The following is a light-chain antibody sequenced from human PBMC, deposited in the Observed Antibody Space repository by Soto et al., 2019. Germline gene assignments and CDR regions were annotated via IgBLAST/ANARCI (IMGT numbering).Light chain of an antibody. CDR2: DVS. CDR1: SSDVGAYNY. Sequence: QSALTQPASMSGSPGQSITISCTGTSSDVGAYNYVAWYQHHPGKAPKLMIYDVSNRPSGVSNRFSASKSGNTASLTISGLQAEDEADYYCSSYTSSRTRVFGGGTKLTVL. J-gene: IGLJ3*02. CDR3: SSYTSSRTRV. V-gene: IGLV2-14*03.